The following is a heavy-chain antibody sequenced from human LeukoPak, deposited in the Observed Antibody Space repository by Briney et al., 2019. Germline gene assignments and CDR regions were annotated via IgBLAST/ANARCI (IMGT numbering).Heavy chain of an antibody. J-gene: IGHJ4*02. D-gene: IGHD2-8*01. V-gene: IGHV3-23*01. CDR2: ISASGSNT. CDR3: VKAAVPGVKYYFDH. Sequence: GGSLRLSCAASGFTSSSYDMSWVRQVPGKGLEWVSGISASGSNTYYSDSVKGRATISRDHSQNTLSLQMNTLRAEDTAVYYCVKAAVPGVKYYFDHWGQGTLVTVSS. CDR1: GFTSSSYD.